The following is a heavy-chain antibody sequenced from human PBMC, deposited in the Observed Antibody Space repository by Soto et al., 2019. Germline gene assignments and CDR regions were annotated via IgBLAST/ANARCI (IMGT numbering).Heavy chain of an antibody. CDR3: ARDYCSSTSCYGLNWFDP. V-gene: IGHV4-59*01. J-gene: IGHJ5*02. CDR2: IYYSGST. Sequence: SETLSLTCTVSGGCISSYYWSWIRQPPGKGLEWIGYIYYSGSTNYNPSLKSRVTISVDTSKNQFSLKLSSVTAADTAVYYCARDYCSSTSCYGLNWFDPWGQGTLVTVSS. D-gene: IGHD2-2*01. CDR1: GGCISSYY.